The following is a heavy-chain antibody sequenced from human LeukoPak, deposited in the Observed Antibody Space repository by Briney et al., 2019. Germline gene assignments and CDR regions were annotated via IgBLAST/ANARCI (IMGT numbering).Heavy chain of an antibody. CDR3: PRDPRPWDTNWFDP. D-gene: IGHD5-18*01. Sequence: ASVKVSCKASGYTFTRYGISWVRPAPGQGLEWMGWISAYNGNTNYAQKLQGRVTMTTDTSTSTAYMELRSLTSDDTAVYYCPRDPRPWDTNWFDPWGQGTLVTASS. J-gene: IGHJ5*02. CDR1: GYTFTRYG. CDR2: ISAYNGNT. V-gene: IGHV1-18*01.